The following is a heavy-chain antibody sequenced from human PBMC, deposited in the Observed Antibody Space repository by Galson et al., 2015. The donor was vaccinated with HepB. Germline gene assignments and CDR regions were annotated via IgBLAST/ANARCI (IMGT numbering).Heavy chain of an antibody. Sequence: SVKVSCKASGSTFTSYYMHWVRRAPGQGLEWMGIINPSGGSTSYAQKFQGRVTMTRDTSTSTVYMELSSLRSEDTAVYYCARDQGSKYYDVWSGYYRNFDYWGQGTLVTVSS. CDR2: INPSGGST. CDR3: ARDQGSKYYDVWSGYYRNFDY. J-gene: IGHJ4*02. V-gene: IGHV1-46*01. CDR1: GSTFTSYY. D-gene: IGHD3-3*01.